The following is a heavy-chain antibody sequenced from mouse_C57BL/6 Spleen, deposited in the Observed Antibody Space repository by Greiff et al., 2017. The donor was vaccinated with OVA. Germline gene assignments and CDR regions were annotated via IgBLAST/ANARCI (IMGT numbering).Heavy chain of an antibody. CDR1: GYAFSSSW. CDR3: ARSPTVPSYFDY. V-gene: IGHV1-82*01. D-gene: IGHD1-1*01. J-gene: IGHJ2*01. CDR2: IYPGDGDT. Sequence: VKPGASVKISCKASGYAFSSSWMNWVKQRPGKGLEWIGRIYPGDGDTNYNGKFKGKATLTADKSSSTAYMQLSSLTSEDSAVYFCARSPTVPSYFDYWGQGTTLTVSS.